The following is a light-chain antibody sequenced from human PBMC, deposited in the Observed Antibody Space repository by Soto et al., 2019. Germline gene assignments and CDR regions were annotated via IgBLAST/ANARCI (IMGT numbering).Light chain of an antibody. CDR2: GVS. CDR3: HQFGASPKT. J-gene: IGKJ1*01. CDR1: QSVSSSY. V-gene: IGKV3-20*01. Sequence: EIVLTQSPGTLSLSPGERATLSCRASQSVSSSYLAWYQHKPGQAPRLLIYGVSSRATGIPDRFSGSGSGTHFTLTISRLEPEDCAVDYCHQFGASPKTFGQGTKVESK.